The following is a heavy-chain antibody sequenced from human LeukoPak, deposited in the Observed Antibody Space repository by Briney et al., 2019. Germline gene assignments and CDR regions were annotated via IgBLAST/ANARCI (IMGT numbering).Heavy chain of an antibody. D-gene: IGHD5-12*01. V-gene: IGHV4-30-4*08. J-gene: IGHJ5*02. CDR1: GGSISSGDYY. Sequence: SQTLSLTCTVSGGSISSGDYYWSWIRQPPGKGLEWIGYIYYSGSTYYNPSLKSRVTISVDTSKNQFSLKLSSVTAADTAVYYCAREGSGYEFSKPNNWFDPWAREPWSPSPQ. CDR2: IYYSGST. CDR3: AREGSGYEFSKPNNWFDP.